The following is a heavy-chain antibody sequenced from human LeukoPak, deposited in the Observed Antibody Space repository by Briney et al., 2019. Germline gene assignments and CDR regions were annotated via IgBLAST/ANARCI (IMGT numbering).Heavy chain of an antibody. J-gene: IGHJ6*02. V-gene: IGHV3-30*03. D-gene: IGHD2-2*01. Sequence: GGSLRLSCAASGFTFSSYGMHWVRQAPGKGLEWVAVISYDGSNKYYADSVKGRFTISRDNSKNTLYLQMNSLRAEDTAVYYCARPNQLLSNGMDVWGQGTTVTVSS. CDR2: ISYDGSNK. CDR1: GFTFSSYG. CDR3: ARPNQLLSNGMDV.